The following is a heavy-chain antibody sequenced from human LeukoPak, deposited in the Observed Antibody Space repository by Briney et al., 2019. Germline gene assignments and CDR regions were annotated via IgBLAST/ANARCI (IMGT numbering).Heavy chain of an antibody. CDR2: ISVSIGKA. CDR1: GYTFTTYV. V-gene: IGHV1-18*01. D-gene: IGHD3-22*01. CDR3: ARENRNGDYYDSIGYFNVFDL. J-gene: IGHJ5*02. Sequence: ATVKDSCKASGYTFTTYVISRVRPAPGQGLEWMVSISVSIGKANDAQKLHGRVTMTTDTSTSTAYMELRSLRSDDTAVYYCARENRNGDYYDSIGYFNVFDLWGGGTLVSVS.